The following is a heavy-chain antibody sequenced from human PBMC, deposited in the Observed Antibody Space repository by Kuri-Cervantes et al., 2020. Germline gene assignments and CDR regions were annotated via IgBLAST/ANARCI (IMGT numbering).Heavy chain of an antibody. CDR3: ARAAADEDWFDP. Sequence: ASVKVSCKASGYTFTSYGISWVRQAPGQGLEWMGWMNPNSGNTGYAQKFQGRVTMTRNTSISTAYMELSSLRSEDTAVYYCARAAADEDWFDPWGQGTLVTVSS. V-gene: IGHV1-8*02. J-gene: IGHJ5*02. CDR2: MNPNSGNT. D-gene: IGHD6-13*01. CDR1: GYTFTSYG.